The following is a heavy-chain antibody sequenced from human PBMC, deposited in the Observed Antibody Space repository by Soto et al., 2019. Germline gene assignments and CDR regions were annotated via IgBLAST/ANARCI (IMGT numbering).Heavy chain of an antibody. CDR1: GGSFSGYY. CDR3: ASRRTLWFGELRQ. D-gene: IGHD3-10*01. J-gene: IGHJ4*02. Sequence: HVQLQQWGAGLLKPSETLSLTCAVYGGSFSGYYWSWIRQPPGKGLEWIGEINHSGSTNYNPSLKSRVTISVDTSKNQFSLKLSSVTAADTAVYYCASRRTLWFGELRQWGQGTLVTVSS. CDR2: INHSGST. V-gene: IGHV4-34*01.